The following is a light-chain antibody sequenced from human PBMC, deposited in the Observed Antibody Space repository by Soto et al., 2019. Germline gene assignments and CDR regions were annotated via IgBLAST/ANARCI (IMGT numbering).Light chain of an antibody. Sequence: QSALTQPPSASGSPGQSVSISCTRTSSDIGGYNYVSWYQQHPGKAPKLIIYEVNKRPSGVPDRVSGSKSGNTASLTVSGLQAEDEADYYCCSYGGSNNMIFGGGTKLTVL. CDR3: CSYGGSNNMI. V-gene: IGLV2-8*01. CDR1: SSDIGGYNY. J-gene: IGLJ2*01. CDR2: EVN.